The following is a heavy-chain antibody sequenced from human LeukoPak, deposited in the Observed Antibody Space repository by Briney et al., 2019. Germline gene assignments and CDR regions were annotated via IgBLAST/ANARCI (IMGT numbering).Heavy chain of an antibody. CDR3: ARARWDRPHISIHGRCFDVFPAPLEVGWFDP. CDR1: GGSISSGGYY. J-gene: IGHJ5*02. Sequence: SQTLSLTCTVSGGSISSGGYYWSWIRQHPGKGLEWIGYIYYSGSTYYNPSLKSRVTISVDTSKNQFSLKLSSVTAADTAVYYCARARWDRPHISIHGRCFDVFPAPLEVGWFDPWGQGTLVTVSS. V-gene: IGHV4-31*03. D-gene: IGHD3-9*01. CDR2: IYYSGST.